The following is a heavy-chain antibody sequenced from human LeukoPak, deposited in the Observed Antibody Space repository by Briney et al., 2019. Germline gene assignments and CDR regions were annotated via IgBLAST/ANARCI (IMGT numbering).Heavy chain of an antibody. CDR1: GFTFSNYA. CDR3: ARDRRTYSSSWFDAFDI. V-gene: IGHV3-23*01. CDR2: INVSGGST. J-gene: IGHJ3*02. Sequence: GGSLRLSCAASGFTFSNYAMSWVRQAPGKGLEWVSGINVSGGSTFYADSVRGRFTISRDNSKNTLYLQMGSLRAEDMAVYYCARDRRTYSSSWFDAFDIWGQGTMVTVSS. D-gene: IGHD6-13*01.